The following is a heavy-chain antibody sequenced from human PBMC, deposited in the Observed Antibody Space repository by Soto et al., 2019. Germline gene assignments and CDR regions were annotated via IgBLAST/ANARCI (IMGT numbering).Heavy chain of an antibody. V-gene: IGHV5-51*01. J-gene: IGHJ4*02. D-gene: IGHD3-22*01. Sequence: PGESLKISCKGSGYSFTSYWIGWVRQMPGKGLEWMGIIYPGDSDTRYSPSFQGQVTISADKSISTAYLQWSSLKASDTAMYYCARSGYYDSSGYYFPSHFDYWGQGTLVTAPQ. CDR2: IYPGDSDT. CDR3: ARSGYYDSSGYYFPSHFDY. CDR1: GYSFTSYW.